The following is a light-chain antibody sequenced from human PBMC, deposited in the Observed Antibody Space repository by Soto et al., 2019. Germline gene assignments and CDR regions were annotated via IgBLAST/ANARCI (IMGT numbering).Light chain of an antibody. Sequence: DIQLTQSPSFVSASIGDRVTITCRASLDIRSYLTWYQQKPGSAPKLLIYAASTVQSGVPSRFSGSGSGTEFTLTISSLQPEDFATYYCQQLNTSPWTFGQGSKVEFK. J-gene: IGKJ1*01. V-gene: IGKV1-9*01. CDR1: LDIRSY. CDR2: AAS. CDR3: QQLNTSPWT.